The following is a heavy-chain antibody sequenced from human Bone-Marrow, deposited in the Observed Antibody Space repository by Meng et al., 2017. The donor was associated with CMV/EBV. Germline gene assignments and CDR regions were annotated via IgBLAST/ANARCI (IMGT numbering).Heavy chain of an antibody. V-gene: IGHV3-30*02. D-gene: IGHD2-2*01. Sequence: GESLKISCAASGFTFSSYGMHWVRQAPGKGLEWVAFIRYDGSNKYYADSVKGRFTISRDNSKNTLYLQMNSLRAEDTAVYYCATGGNQGGYCSSTNCPKPGDYWGQGTRVTVSS. CDR1: GFTFSSYG. CDR2: IRYDGSNK. CDR3: ATGGNQGGYCSSTNCPKPGDY. J-gene: IGHJ4*02.